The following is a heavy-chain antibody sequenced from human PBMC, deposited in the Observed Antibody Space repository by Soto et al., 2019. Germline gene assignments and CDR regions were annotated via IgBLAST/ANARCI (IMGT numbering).Heavy chain of an antibody. CDR1: GFIFSSSD. CDR3: ATTSSSDSTGYAYFDY. D-gene: IGHD3-22*01. Sequence: LSLSCATAGFIFSSSDITWVRQAPGKGLEYVSSINYSGRYMFYAGSLRGRFTVSRDNAKNSLYLQMNSLRAEDTAVYYCATTSSSDSTGYAYFDYWGQGTPVTV. CDR2: INYSGRYM. V-gene: IGHV3-21*06. J-gene: IGHJ4*02.